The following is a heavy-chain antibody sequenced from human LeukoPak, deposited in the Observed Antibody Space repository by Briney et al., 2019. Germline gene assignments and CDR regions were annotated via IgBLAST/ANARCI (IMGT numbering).Heavy chain of an antibody. J-gene: IGHJ4*02. V-gene: IGHV4-34*01. D-gene: IGHD6-19*01. CDR3: ARRWRAVAGRIDY. CDR1: GGSFSGYY. Sequence: SETLSLTCAVYGGSFSGYYWSWIRQPPGKGPEWIGEINHSGSTNYNPSLKSRVTISVDTSKNQFSLKLSSVTAADTAVYYCARRWRAVAGRIDYWGQGTLVTVSS. CDR2: INHSGST.